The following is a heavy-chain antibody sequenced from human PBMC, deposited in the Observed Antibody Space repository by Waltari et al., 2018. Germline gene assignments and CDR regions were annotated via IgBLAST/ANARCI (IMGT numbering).Heavy chain of an antibody. D-gene: IGHD2-15*01. CDR2: IYHSGSP. Sequence: QVQLQESGPGLVKPSETLSLTCAVSGYSISSGYYWGWIRQPPGKGLEWIGSIYHSGSPYYNPSLKSRVTISVDTSKNQFSLKLSSVTAADTAVYYCARESDISLSQARFDPWGQGTLVTVSS. CDR1: GYSISSGYY. CDR3: ARESDISLSQARFDP. J-gene: IGHJ5*02. V-gene: IGHV4-38-2*01.